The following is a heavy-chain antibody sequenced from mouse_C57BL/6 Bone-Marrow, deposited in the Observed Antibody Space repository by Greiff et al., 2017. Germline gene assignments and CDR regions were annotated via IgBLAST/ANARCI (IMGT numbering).Heavy chain of an antibody. D-gene: IGHD1-1*01. CDR2: IYPRSGNT. CDR1: GYTFTSYG. V-gene: IGHV1-81*01. CDR3: ASWGYYGSRGGY. Sequence: QVQLQQSGAELARPGASVKLSCKASGYTFTSYGISWVKQRTGQGLEWIGEIYPRSGNTYYNEKFKGKATLTADKSSSTAYMELRSLTSEDSAVYFCASWGYYGSRGGYWGQGTTLTVSS. J-gene: IGHJ2*01.